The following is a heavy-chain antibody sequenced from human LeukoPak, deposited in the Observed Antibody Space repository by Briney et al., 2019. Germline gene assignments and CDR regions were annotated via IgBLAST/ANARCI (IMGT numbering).Heavy chain of an antibody. CDR3: ARDYSSSRLRFFDY. Sequence: GGSLRLSCAASGFTFSRYGMHWVRQAPGKGLEWVAVMWFDGSNIYYADSVKGRFTISRDNSKNTLYLQMDSLRAEDTAVYYCARDYSSSRLRFFDYRGQGTLVTVSS. J-gene: IGHJ4*02. CDR1: GFTFSRYG. D-gene: IGHD6-6*01. V-gene: IGHV3-33*01. CDR2: MWFDGSNI.